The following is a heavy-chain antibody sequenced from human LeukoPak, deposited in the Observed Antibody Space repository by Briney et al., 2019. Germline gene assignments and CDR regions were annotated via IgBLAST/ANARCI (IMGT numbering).Heavy chain of an antibody. Sequence: SGGSLRLSCAVSGLTFTNVWMNWVRQAPGEGLEWLGRSKTNTDDGTTDYAAHVKGRFGISRDDSENTLYLHMYSLQVEDTAVYYCATDLRWELTNDYWGQGTLVTVSS. CDR3: ATDLRWELTNDY. V-gene: IGHV3-15*01. D-gene: IGHD1-26*01. J-gene: IGHJ4*02. CDR2: SKTNTDDGTT. CDR1: GLTFTNVW.